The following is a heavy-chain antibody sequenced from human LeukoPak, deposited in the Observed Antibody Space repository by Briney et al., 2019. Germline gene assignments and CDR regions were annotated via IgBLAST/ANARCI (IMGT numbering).Heavy chain of an antibody. CDR2: IKQDGSEK. CDR1: GFTFSSYW. J-gene: IGHJ6*02. CDR3: AKDVPTHYYYGMDV. V-gene: IGHV3-7*01. Sequence: PGGPLRLSCAASGFTFSSYWMSWVRQAPGKGLEWVANIKQDGSEKYYVDSVKGRFTISRDNAKNSLYLQMNSLRAEDTAVYYCAKDVPTHYYYGMDVWGQGTTVTVSS.